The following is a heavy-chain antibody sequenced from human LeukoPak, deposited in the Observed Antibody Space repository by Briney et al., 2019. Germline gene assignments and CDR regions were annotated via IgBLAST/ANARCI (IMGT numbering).Heavy chain of an antibody. CDR1: GGSISSSSYY. D-gene: IGHD3-3*01. Sequence: SETLSLTCTVSGGSISSSSYYWGWIRQPPGKGLEWIGSIYYSGSTYYNPSLKSRVTISVDTSKNQFSLKLSSVTAADTAVYYCARGGGPLLRFWTFDYWGQGTLVTVSS. CDR3: ARGGGPLLRFWTFDY. V-gene: IGHV4-39*07. J-gene: IGHJ4*02. CDR2: IYYSGST.